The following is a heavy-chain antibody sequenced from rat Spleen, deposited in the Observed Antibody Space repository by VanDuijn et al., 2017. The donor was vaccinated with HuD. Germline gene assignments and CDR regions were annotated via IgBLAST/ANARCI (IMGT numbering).Heavy chain of an antibody. D-gene: IGHD1-2*01. CDR3: ARHYYSSYTPYYVMDA. CDR1: GFTFSDYY. CDR2: ISNDGGTT. Sequence: EVQLVESGGGLVQPGRSLKLSCAASGFTFSDYYMAWVRQAPGKGLEWVSSISNDGGTTYYSDSVKGRFTISRDNAKSTLYLQMDSLRSEDTATYYCARHYYSSYTPYYVMDAWGQGASVTVSS. V-gene: IGHV5-25*01. J-gene: IGHJ4*01.